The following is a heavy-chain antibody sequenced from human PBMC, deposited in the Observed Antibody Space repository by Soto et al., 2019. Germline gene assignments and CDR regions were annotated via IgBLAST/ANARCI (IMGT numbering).Heavy chain of an antibody. CDR3: ARESLVLVPAAYFDY. Sequence: GASVKVSCKASGGTFSSYTISWVRQAPGQGLEWMGRIIPIFGTANYAQKFQGRVTITADESTSTAYMELSSLRSEDTAVYYCARESLVLVPAAYFDYWGQGTLLTVSS. CDR1: GGTFSSYT. V-gene: IGHV1-69*13. J-gene: IGHJ4*02. D-gene: IGHD2-2*01. CDR2: IIPIFGTA.